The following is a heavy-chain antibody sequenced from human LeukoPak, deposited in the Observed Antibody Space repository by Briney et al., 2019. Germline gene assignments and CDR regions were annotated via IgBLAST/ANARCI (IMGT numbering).Heavy chain of an antibody. Sequence: PSETLSLTCTVSGYSISSGYYWGWIRQPPGKGLELIGSNYHSGSTYNNPSLKSRVTISVDASKNQFSLKLSSVTAADTAVYYCARGEIVVVTANLYNWFDPWGQGTLVTVSS. D-gene: IGHD2-21*02. V-gene: IGHV4-38-2*02. CDR3: ARGEIVVVTANLYNWFDP. CDR1: GYSISSGYY. J-gene: IGHJ5*02. CDR2: NYHSGST.